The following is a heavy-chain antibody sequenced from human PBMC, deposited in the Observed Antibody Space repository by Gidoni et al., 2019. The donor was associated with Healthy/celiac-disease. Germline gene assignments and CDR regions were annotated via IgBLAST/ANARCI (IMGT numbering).Heavy chain of an antibody. CDR1: GFTFDAYA. V-gene: IGHV3-9*01. CDR2: ISWNSGSI. Sequence: EVQLVESGGGLVQPGRSLRLSCAASGFTFDAYAMHWVRQAPGKGLEWVSGISWNSGSIGYADSVKGRFTISRDNAKNSLYLQMNSLRAEDTALYYCAKDIFRGVFGGDYGDYVEDDAFDIWGQGTMVTVSS. D-gene: IGHD4-17*01. J-gene: IGHJ3*02. CDR3: AKDIFRGVFGGDYGDYVEDDAFDI.